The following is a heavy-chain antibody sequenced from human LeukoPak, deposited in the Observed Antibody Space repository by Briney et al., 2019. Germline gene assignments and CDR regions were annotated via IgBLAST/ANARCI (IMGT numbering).Heavy chain of an antibody. D-gene: IGHD3-22*01. CDR2: IYYSGST. CDR1: GGSISSYY. Sequence: PSETLSLTYTVSGGSISSYYWSWIRQPPGKGLEWIGYIYYSGSTNYKPSLKSRVTISVDTSKTQFSLRLSSMTAADTAVYYCARVTGYMIEDYFDYWGQGTLVTVSS. V-gene: IGHV4-59*01. J-gene: IGHJ4*02. CDR3: ARVTGYMIEDYFDY.